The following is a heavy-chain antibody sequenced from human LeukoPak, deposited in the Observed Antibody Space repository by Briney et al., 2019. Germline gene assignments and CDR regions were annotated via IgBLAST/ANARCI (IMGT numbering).Heavy chain of an antibody. Sequence: SETLSLTCTVSGDSINSLDLWSWVRQPPGKGLEWIGEMYLSGTTHSNPSVKSRVTISIDKSKNQFSLKLSYVTAADTAVYYCARSVRGVNDYWGQGTLVTVSS. CDR3: ARSVRGVNDY. CDR1: GDSINSLDL. J-gene: IGHJ4*02. D-gene: IGHD3-10*01. V-gene: IGHV4-4*02. CDR2: MYLSGTT.